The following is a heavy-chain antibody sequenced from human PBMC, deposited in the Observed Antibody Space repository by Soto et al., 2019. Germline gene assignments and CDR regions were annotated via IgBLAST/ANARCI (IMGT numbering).Heavy chain of an antibody. CDR1: GYTFTGYY. Sequence: QVQLVQSGAEVKKPGASVKVSCKASGYTFTGYYMHWVRQAPGQGLEWMGWINPNSGGTNYAQKFQGRVTTTRDTSISTAYMELSRLRSDDTAVYYCARKKCSGGSCYYRYVNWFDPWGQGTLVTVSS. CDR2: INPNSGGT. D-gene: IGHD2-15*01. J-gene: IGHJ5*02. CDR3: ARKKCSGGSCYYRYVNWFDP. V-gene: IGHV1-2*02.